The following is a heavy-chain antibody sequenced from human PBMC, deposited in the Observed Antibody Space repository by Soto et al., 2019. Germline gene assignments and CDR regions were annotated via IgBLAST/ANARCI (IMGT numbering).Heavy chain of an antibody. J-gene: IGHJ4*02. CDR3: ASAPGIADYDY. Sequence: SETLSLTCTVSGGSISSFYWSWIRQLPGKGLEWIGYIYYSGSTNYNPSLKSRVTISVDTSKNQFSLKLSSVTAADTAVYYCASAPGIADYDYWGQGTLVTVSS. CDR2: IYYSGST. V-gene: IGHV4-59*01. CDR1: GGSISSFY. D-gene: IGHD6-13*01.